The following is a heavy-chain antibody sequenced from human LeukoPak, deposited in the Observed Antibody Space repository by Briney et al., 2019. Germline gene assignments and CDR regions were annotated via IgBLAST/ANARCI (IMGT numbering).Heavy chain of an antibody. Sequence: SETLSLTCAVSGYSISSGYYWGWIRQPPGKGLEWIGSIYHSGSTYYNPSLKSRVTISVDTSKNQFSLKLSSVTAADTAVYYCATSDYGSGSHDYSGQGTLVTVSS. V-gene: IGHV4-38-2*01. CDR1: GYSISSGYY. CDR2: IYHSGST. CDR3: ATSDYGSGSHDY. J-gene: IGHJ4*02. D-gene: IGHD3-10*01.